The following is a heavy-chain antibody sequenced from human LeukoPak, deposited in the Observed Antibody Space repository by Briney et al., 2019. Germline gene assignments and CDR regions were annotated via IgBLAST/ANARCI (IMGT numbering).Heavy chain of an antibody. D-gene: IGHD3-22*01. CDR2: IRASGEGT. V-gene: IGHV3-23*01. Sequence: PGGSLRLSCPASAFTFSNYVMSWVRQAPGKGLEWVSTIRASGEGTYHADSVRGGFTISRDNVKNTLHLQMNSLRADDTAVYYCAKAGPGTMTFDAFDIWGQGTVVTVSS. CDR1: AFTFSNYV. J-gene: IGHJ3*02. CDR3: AKAGPGTMTFDAFDI.